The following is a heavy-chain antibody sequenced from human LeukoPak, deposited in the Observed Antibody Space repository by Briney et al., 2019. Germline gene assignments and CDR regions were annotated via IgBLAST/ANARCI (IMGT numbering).Heavy chain of an antibody. CDR1: GFTFNDYY. D-gene: IGHD2/OR15-2a*01. J-gene: IGHJ5*02. V-gene: IGHV3-11*04. CDR3: VRRLLGPKADWFHP. Sequence: PGGSLTLSCTASGFTFNDYYMTWLRQAPGQGLESISCISGSDGTIFYADSVKGRFTIYRDNAKQSPYLQMNSLRVEDTALYYCVRRLLGPKADWFHPWGQGTLVTVSS. CDR2: ISGSDGTI.